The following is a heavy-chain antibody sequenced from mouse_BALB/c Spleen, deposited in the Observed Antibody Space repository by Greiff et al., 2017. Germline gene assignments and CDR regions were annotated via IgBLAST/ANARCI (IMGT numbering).Heavy chain of an antibody. CDR2: ISDGGSYT. D-gene: IGHD1-1*01. CDR1: GFTFSDYY. Sequence: EVQVVESGGGLVKPGGSLKLSCAASGFTFSDYYMYWVRQTPEKRLEWVATISDGGSYTYYPDSVKGRFTISRDNAKNNLYLQMSSLKSEDTAMYYCARETTVGNYFDYWAQGTTLTVSS. CDR3: ARETTVGNYFDY. V-gene: IGHV5-4*02. J-gene: IGHJ2*01.